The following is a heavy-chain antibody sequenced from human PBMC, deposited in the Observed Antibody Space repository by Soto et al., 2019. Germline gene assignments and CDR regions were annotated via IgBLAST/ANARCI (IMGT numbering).Heavy chain of an antibody. Sequence: PGESLKISCQGSGYSFSTYWISWVRQMPGKGLEWMGKIDPSDSDTNYSPSFQGHVTISTDKSISTAYLQWSSLKASDTAMYYCARLGSILATFDIWGQGTMVTVSS. CDR1: GYSFSTYW. V-gene: IGHV5-10-1*01. J-gene: IGHJ3*02. CDR2: IDPSDSDT. D-gene: IGHD3-10*01. CDR3: ARLGSILATFDI.